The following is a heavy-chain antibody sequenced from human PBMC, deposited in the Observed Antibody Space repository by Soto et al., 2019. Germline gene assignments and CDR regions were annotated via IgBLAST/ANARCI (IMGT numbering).Heavy chain of an antibody. Sequence: LRLSCAASGFSFISSGMHWVRQAPGKGLEWVAVISYDGSHKYCVDSVKGRFTISRDNSKNTLYLQMNSLRVEDSAVYYCAKEYYGDYYFDYWGQGTLVTVSS. CDR3: AKEYYGDYYFDY. CDR1: GFSFISSG. J-gene: IGHJ4*02. CDR2: ISYDGSHK. V-gene: IGHV3-30*18. D-gene: IGHD4-17*01.